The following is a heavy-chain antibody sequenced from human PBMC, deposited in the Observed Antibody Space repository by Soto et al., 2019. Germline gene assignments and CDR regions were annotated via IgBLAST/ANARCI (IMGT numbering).Heavy chain of an antibody. J-gene: IGHJ3*01. Sequence: EVQLLESGGGLVQPGGSLRLSCAASGFTFSSYAMSWVRQAPGKGLEWVSGISASGSRTFYADSVKGRFTVSRDFSKNTLSVQMDSLRAEDTAVYFCGKDPNGDYVGGFEFWGPGTMVTVSS. CDR3: GKDPNGDYVGGFEF. CDR1: GFTFSSYA. V-gene: IGHV3-23*01. CDR2: ISASGSRT. D-gene: IGHD4-17*01.